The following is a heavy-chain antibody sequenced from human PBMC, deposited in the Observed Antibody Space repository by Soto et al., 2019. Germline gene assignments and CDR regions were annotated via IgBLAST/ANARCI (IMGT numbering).Heavy chain of an antibody. J-gene: IGHJ6*02. Sequence: EVQLVESGGGLVKPGGSLRLSCAASGFTFSSYSMNWVRQAPGKGLEWVSSISSSSSYIYYADSVKGRFTISRDNAKNSLYLQMNRLRAEDTAVYYCAREGVTIFGVVNHYYYYGMDVWGQGTTVTVSS. CDR3: AREGVTIFGVVNHYYYYGMDV. CDR2: ISSSSSYI. CDR1: GFTFSSYS. D-gene: IGHD3-3*01. V-gene: IGHV3-21*01.